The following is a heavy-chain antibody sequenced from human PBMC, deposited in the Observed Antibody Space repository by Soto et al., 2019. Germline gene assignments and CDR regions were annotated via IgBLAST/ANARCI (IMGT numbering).Heavy chain of an antibody. CDR2: IIPILGIA. J-gene: IGHJ6*02. V-gene: IGHV1-69*02. CDR1: GGTFSSYT. D-gene: IGHD2-15*01. Sequence: GASVKVSCKASGGTFSSYTISWVRQAPGQGLEWMGRIIPILGIANYAQKFQGRVTITGDKSTSTAYMELSSLRSEDTAVYYCARVRGSWFWRCPGNYTNYGMDVWGQGTTVTVSS. CDR3: ARVRGSWFWRCPGNYTNYGMDV.